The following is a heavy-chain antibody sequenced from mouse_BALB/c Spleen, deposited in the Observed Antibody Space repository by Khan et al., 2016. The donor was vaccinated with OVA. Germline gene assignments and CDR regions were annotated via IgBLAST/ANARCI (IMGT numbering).Heavy chain of an antibody. V-gene: IGHV3-2*02. D-gene: IGHD1-1*01. CDR3: ARGNYYGYYFDY. Sequence: EVQLQESGPGLVKPSQSLSLTCTVTGYSITSGYAWNWIRQFPGNKLEWMGYISYSGVTSYTQSLKSRISITRDTSKNQFFLHLNSVTTEDTATYYCARGNYYGYYFDYWGQGTTLTVSS. J-gene: IGHJ2*01. CDR2: ISYSGVT. CDR1: GYSITSGYA.